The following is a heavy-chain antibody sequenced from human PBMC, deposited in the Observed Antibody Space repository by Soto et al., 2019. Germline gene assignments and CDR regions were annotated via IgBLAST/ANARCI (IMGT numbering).Heavy chain of an antibody. D-gene: IGHD3-9*01. V-gene: IGHV1-8*01. CDR2: MNPNSGNT. CDR1: GYTFTSYD. Sequence: QVQLVQSGAEVKKPGASVKVSCKASGYTFTSYDINWVRQATGQGLEWMGWMNPNSGNTGYAQKFQGRVTMTRNNSISTAYMGLSSLRSGDTAVYYCARGSTYYDILTGYFKTQVFDYWGQGTLVTVSS. CDR3: ARGSTYYDILTGYFKTQVFDY. J-gene: IGHJ4*02.